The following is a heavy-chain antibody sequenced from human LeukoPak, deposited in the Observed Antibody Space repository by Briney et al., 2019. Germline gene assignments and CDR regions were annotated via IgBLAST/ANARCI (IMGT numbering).Heavy chain of an antibody. CDR2: IYTGGGT. Sequence: GGSLRLSCVASGFTVSSFYMSWVRQAPGKGLEWVSVIYTGGGTYYADSVKGRFTISRDNSKNTLYLQMNSLRAEDTAVYYCAKDPHYYDSSGQNYWGQGTLVTVSS. CDR3: AKDPHYYDSSGQNY. CDR1: GFTVSSFY. J-gene: IGHJ4*02. D-gene: IGHD3-22*01. V-gene: IGHV3-53*01.